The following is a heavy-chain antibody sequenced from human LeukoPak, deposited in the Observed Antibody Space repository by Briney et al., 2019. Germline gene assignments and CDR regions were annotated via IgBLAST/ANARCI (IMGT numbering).Heavy chain of an antibody. J-gene: IGHJ3*02. Sequence: GGSLRLSCAASGFTFSSYSMNWVRQAPGKGLEWVSSISSGSSYIYYADSVKGRFTISRDNAKNSLYLQMNSLRAEDTAVYYCARDLGVYEMAFDIWGQGTMVNVSS. CDR1: GFTFSSYS. D-gene: IGHD2-8*01. CDR2: ISSGSSYI. CDR3: ARDLGVYEMAFDI. V-gene: IGHV3-21*01.